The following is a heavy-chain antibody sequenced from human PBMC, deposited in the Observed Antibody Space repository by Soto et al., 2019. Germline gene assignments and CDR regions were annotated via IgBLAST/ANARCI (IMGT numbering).Heavy chain of an antibody. CDR3: ARRYGYSFDY. Sequence: SETLSLTCTVSGGSISSGGYYWSWIRQHPGKGLEWIGYIYYSGGTYYKPSLKSRVTISVDTSKNQFSLKLSSVTAADTAVYYCARRYGYSFDYWGQGTLVTVSS. D-gene: IGHD1-1*01. CDR1: GGSISSGGYY. J-gene: IGHJ4*02. V-gene: IGHV4-31*03. CDR2: IYYSGGT.